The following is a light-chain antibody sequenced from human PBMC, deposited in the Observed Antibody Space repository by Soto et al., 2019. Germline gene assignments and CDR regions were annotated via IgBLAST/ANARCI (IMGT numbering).Light chain of an antibody. J-gene: IGLJ1*01. CDR3: QSYDSSLSAYV. V-gene: IGLV1-40*01. CDR1: SSNIGAGYD. Sequence: QSVLTQPPSVSGAPGQSVTISCTGSSSNIGAGYDVHWYQQLPGTAPKLLIYDNRNRPSGVPDRFSGSKSGTSASLAITGLQAEVEADYYCQSYDSSLSAYVFGTGTKVTVL. CDR2: DNR.